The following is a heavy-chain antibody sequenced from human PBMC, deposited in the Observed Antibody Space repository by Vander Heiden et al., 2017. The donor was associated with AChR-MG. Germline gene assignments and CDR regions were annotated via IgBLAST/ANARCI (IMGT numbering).Heavy chain of an antibody. V-gene: IGHV4-4*02. CDR3: ARGPTRDTAMVSRWSRSAFDI. J-gene: IGHJ3*02. Sequence: QVQLQESGPGLVKPSGTLSLTCAVSGGSISSSNWWGGVRQPPGKGLEWIGEIYHSGSTNYNPSLKSRVTISVDKSKNQFSLKLSSVTAADTAVYYCARGPTRDTAMVSRWSRSAFDIWGQGTMVTVSS. D-gene: IGHD5-18*01. CDR2: IYHSGST. CDR1: GGSISSSNW.